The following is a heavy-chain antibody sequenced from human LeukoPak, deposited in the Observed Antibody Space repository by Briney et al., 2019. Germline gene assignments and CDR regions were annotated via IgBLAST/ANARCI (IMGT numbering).Heavy chain of an antibody. CDR1: GYSFTDYW. CDR3: ARRSLPNSSPPPDY. D-gene: IGHD6-13*01. V-gene: IGHV5-51*01. J-gene: IGHJ4*02. Sequence: GESLKISCKGSGYSFTDYWIGWVRQMPGKGQEWMGIIYPGDSDTRYSPSFQGQVTISADKSISTAYLQWSSLKASDTAMYYCARRSLPNSSPPPDYWGQGTLVTVSS. CDR2: IYPGDSDT.